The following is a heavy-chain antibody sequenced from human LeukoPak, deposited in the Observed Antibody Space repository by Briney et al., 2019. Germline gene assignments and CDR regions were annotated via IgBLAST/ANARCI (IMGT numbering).Heavy chain of an antibody. CDR1: GFTFSSYH. D-gene: IGHD3-22*01. V-gene: IGHV3-21*04. Sequence: GSLRLSCAASGFTFSSYHMNWVRQAPGKGLEWVSYISSSSSYIYHADSVKGRFTISRDNAKNSLYLQMNSLRAEDTAVYYCAKRDTSGYYYFDYWGQGTLVTVSS. J-gene: IGHJ4*02. CDR2: ISSSSSYI. CDR3: AKRDTSGYYYFDY.